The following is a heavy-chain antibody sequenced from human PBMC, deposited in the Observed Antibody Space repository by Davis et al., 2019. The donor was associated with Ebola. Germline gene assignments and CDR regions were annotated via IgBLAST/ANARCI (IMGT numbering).Heavy chain of an antibody. CDR3: ARGDGYNFFDC. Sequence: PGGSLRLSCAASGFTVSSNYMSWVRQAPGKGLEWVSVIYIDGTTYYADSVEGRFTISRDNSKNTLYLQMNSLRAEDTAVYYCARGDGYNFFDCWGQGTLVAVSS. J-gene: IGHJ4*02. V-gene: IGHV3-53*01. CDR1: GFTVSSNY. D-gene: IGHD5-24*01. CDR2: IYIDGTT.